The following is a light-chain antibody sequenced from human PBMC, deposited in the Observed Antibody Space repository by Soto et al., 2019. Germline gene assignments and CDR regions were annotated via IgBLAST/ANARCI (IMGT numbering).Light chain of an antibody. CDR3: SSYTGSSTLV. CDR1: SSDVGGYNY. J-gene: IGLJ2*01. CDR2: EVS. V-gene: IGLV2-14*01. Sequence: QSALTQPASASGSPGQSITISCTGTSSDVGGYNYVSWYQQHPGKAPKLMIYEVSNRPSGVSDRFSGSKSGNTASLTISGLQAEDEGDYYCSSYTGSSTLVFGGGTKVTVL.